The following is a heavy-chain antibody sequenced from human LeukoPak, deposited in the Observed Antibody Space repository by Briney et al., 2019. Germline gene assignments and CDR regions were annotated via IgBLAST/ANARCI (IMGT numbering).Heavy chain of an antibody. CDR1: GGSISSYY. V-gene: IGHV4-59*01. Sequence: SETLSLTCTVSGGSISSYYWSWIRQPPGKGLEWIGYIYYSGSTNYNASLTNRVTISVDTSKNQFSLKLSSVTAADTAVYYCTRGPDDYGDYGGENWFDPWGQGTLVTVSS. CDR3: TRGPDDYGDYGGENWFDP. J-gene: IGHJ5*02. D-gene: IGHD4-17*01. CDR2: IYYSGST.